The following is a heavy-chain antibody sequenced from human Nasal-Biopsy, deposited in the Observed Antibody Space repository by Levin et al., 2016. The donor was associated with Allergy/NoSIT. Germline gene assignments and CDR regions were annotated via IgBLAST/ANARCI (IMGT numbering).Heavy chain of an antibody. D-gene: IGHD3-22*01. V-gene: IGHV3-23*01. CDR3: AKDTGKAILYESDVHNAFAV. CDR1: GFTFSSYA. CDR2: VSGSGDNT. Sequence: GESLKISCAASGFTFSSYAMTWVRQAPGKGLEWVSTVSGSGDNTYYTESVKGRFTVSRDNSRNTLFLQMDSLRTDDTAVYFCAKDTGKAILYESDVHNAFAVWGQGTVVTVSS. J-gene: IGHJ3*01.